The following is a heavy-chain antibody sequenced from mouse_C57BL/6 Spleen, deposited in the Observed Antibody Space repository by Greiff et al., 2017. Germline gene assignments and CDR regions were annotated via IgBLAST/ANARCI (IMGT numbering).Heavy chain of an antibody. Sequence: VKLQQPGAELVRPGSSVKLSCKASGYTFTSYWMHWVKQRPIQGLEWIGNIDPSDSETHYNQKFKDKATLTVDKSSSTAYMQLSSLTSEDSAVYYCARWDGSSYGYAMDYWGQGTSVTVSS. V-gene: IGHV1-52*01. CDR1: GYTFTSYW. J-gene: IGHJ4*01. CDR2: IDPSDSET. CDR3: ARWDGSSYGYAMDY. D-gene: IGHD1-1*01.